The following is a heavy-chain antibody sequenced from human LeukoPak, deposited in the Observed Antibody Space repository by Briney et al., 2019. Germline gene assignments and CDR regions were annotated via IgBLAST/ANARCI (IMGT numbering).Heavy chain of an antibody. J-gene: IGHJ6*03. D-gene: IGHD3-3*01. CDR3: ARDFGVLIGDYYYYYMDV. Sequence: SETLSLTCTVSGGSISSGGYYWSWIRQHPGKGLEWIGYIYYSGSTNYKPSLKSRVTISVDTSKNQFSLKLSSVTAADTAVYYCARDFGVLIGDYYYYYMDVWGKGTTVTVSS. CDR1: GGSISSGGYY. V-gene: IGHV4-61*08. CDR2: IYYSGST.